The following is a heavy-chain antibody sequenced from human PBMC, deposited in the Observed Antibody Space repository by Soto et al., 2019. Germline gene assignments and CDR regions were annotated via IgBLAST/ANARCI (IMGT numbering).Heavy chain of an antibody. D-gene: IGHD5-18*01. CDR1: GFTFSSYA. CDR2: ISYDGSNK. CDR3: ARDQLDTAMVSGMDV. Sequence: PGGSLRLSCAASGFTFSSYAMHWVRQAPGKGLEWVAVISYDGSNKYYADSVKGRFTISRDNSKNTLYLQMNSLRAEDTAVYYCARDQLDTAMVSGMDVWGQGTTVTVSS. V-gene: IGHV3-30-3*01. J-gene: IGHJ6*02.